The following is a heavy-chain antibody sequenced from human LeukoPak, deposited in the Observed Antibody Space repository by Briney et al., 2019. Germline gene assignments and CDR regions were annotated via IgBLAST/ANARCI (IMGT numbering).Heavy chain of an antibody. J-gene: IGHJ3*02. CDR2: ITYDGSDT. CDR3: ARPGGYAFDI. D-gene: IGHD3-10*01. Sequence: GGSLRLSCEGSGFIVSTYAFHWVRQAPGKGPEWMAFITYDGSDTYFADSVKGRFTLSRDNSKNALYLQMNSLRTADTAVYYCARPGGYAFDIWGQGTMVTVSS. CDR1: GFIVSTYA. V-gene: IGHV3-30*04.